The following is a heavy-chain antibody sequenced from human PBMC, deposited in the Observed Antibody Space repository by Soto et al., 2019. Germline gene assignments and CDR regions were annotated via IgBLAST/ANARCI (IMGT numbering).Heavy chain of an antibody. CDR2: IIPIFGAA. CDR1: GGTFSSYA. CDR3: AHGTRGP. J-gene: IGHJ3*01. Sequence: ASVKVSCKASGGTFSSYAISWVRQAPGQGLEWMGGIIPIFGAANYAQKLQGRVTMTTDTSTSTAYMELRSLRSDDTAVYYCAHGTRGPWGQGKMVTVSS. V-gene: IGHV1-69*05. D-gene: IGHD1-1*01.